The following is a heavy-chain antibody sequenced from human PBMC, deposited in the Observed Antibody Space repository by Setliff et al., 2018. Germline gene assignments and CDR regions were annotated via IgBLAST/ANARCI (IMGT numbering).Heavy chain of an antibody. CDR3: VREGVDSRSSTDYRYYMDV. Sequence: SVKVSCKASGGSFSSYAVNWVRQAPGQGLEWMGGIIPMFGTTYYAQKFQGRVTITTDESTSTAYMELSSLRSGDTAVYYCVREGVDSRSSTDYRYYMDVWGKGTTVTVPS. J-gene: IGHJ6*03. CDR2: IIPMFGTT. V-gene: IGHV1-69*05. CDR1: GGSFSSYA. D-gene: IGHD3-22*01.